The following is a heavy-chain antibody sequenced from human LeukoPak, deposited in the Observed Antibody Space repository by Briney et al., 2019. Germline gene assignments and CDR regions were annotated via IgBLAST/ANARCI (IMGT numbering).Heavy chain of an antibody. CDR2: ISGSGGST. CDR3: ARAIMSSSWHFDY. Sequence: GGSLRLSCAASGFTFSSYAMSWVRQAPGKGLEWVSAISGSGGSTYYADSVKGRFTISRDNSKNTLYLQMNSLRAEDTAVYYCARAIMSSSWHFDYWGQGTLVTVSS. V-gene: IGHV3-23*01. CDR1: GFTFSSYA. D-gene: IGHD6-13*01. J-gene: IGHJ4*02.